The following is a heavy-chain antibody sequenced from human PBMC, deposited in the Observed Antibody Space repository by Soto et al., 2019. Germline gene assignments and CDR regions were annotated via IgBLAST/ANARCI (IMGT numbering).Heavy chain of an antibody. Sequence: QVQLQESGPGLVKPSETLSLTCTVSGGSISSYFWSWIRQPPGKGLEWIGYIYYTGSTNYNPSLKSRFTISVDTSKNQFSLQLSSVTAADTAVYYCATFNWYFDLWGRGTLVTVSS. CDR1: GGSISSYF. CDR2: IYYTGST. V-gene: IGHV4-59*01. J-gene: IGHJ2*01. CDR3: ATFNWYFDL.